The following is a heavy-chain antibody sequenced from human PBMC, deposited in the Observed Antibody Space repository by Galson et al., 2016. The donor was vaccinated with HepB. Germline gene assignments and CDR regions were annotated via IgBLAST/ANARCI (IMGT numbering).Heavy chain of an antibody. V-gene: IGHV1-2*04. CDR1: GYSFTDYF. CDR3: ARSRTFYCSSSTCYFYDLDV. Sequence: SVKVSCKASGYSFTDYFIHWVRQAPGQGLEWMGWINPDSGGAKYGQKFRGWATMTRDTSISTAFMELSRLKSDDTAIYYCARSRTFYCSSSTCYFYDLDVWGQGTTVIVS. J-gene: IGHJ6*02. CDR2: INPDSGGA. D-gene: IGHD2-2*01.